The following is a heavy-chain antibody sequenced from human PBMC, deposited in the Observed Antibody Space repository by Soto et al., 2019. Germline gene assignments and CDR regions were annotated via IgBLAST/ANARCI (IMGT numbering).Heavy chain of an antibody. Sequence: QVQLQQWGAGLLKPSETLSLTCAVYGGSFSGYYLSWIRQPPGKGLEWIGQITHSGSSNYNPSLKSRVTISVVTSKNQFSLQLGSECGAVTAVYYWARGEPYYDFSSGYRGWGQGTLVTVSS. CDR2: ITHSGSS. CDR1: GGSFSGYY. CDR3: ARGEPYYDFSSGYRG. V-gene: IGHV4-34*01. J-gene: IGHJ1*01. D-gene: IGHD3-3*01.